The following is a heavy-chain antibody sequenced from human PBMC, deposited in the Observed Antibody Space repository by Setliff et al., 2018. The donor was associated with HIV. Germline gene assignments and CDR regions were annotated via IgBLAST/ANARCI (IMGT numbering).Heavy chain of an antibody. CDR1: GYTFTSYY. J-gene: IGHJ1*01. Sequence: PGESLKVSCKASGYTFTSYYMHWVRQAPGQGLEWMGIISPSSGSTTYAQKFQGRVTMTRGTSTSTVYMELSSLRSEDTAVYYCARDPAPSSSASYFQHWGQGTPVTVSS. CDR3: ARDPAPSSSASYFQH. CDR2: ISPSSGST. D-gene: IGHD6-6*01. V-gene: IGHV1-46*01.